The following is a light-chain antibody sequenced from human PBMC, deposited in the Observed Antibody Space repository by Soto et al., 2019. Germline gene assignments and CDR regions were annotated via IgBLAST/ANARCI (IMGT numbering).Light chain of an antibody. CDR3: QQYNNWPFS. CDR1: QNISNY. V-gene: IGKV3-11*01. Sequence: IVLTQSPATLSLPPGKRATLSCRACQNISNYLIWYQQKPGQAPRLLIYDVSNRATGIPARFSGTGSETDFTLTISGLQSEDSAVYFCQQYNNWPFSFGQGTRLEIK. CDR2: DVS. J-gene: IGKJ5*01.